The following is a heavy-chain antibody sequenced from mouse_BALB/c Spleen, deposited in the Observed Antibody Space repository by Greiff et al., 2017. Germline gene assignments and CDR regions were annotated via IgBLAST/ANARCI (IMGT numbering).Heavy chain of an antibody. CDR1: GYSITSDYA. J-gene: IGHJ4*01. Sequence: DVQLQESGPGLVKPSQSLSLTCTVTGYSITSDYAWNWIRQFPGNKLEWMGYISYSGSTSYNPSLKSRISITRDTSKNQFFLQLNSVTTEDTATYYCARRTTGYYYAMDYWGQGTSVTVSS. CDR3: ARRTTGYYYAMDY. V-gene: IGHV3-2*02. CDR2: ISYSGST. D-gene: IGHD1-1*01.